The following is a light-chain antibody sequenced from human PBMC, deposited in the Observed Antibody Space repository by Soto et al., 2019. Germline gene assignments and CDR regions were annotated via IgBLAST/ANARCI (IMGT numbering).Light chain of an antibody. J-gene: IGKJ4*01. Sequence: DIVMTQSPDSLAVSLGERATINCKSSQSLLYDSNNKNYLAWYQQKPGQPPKLLIYWASTRESGVPDRFSGSGSGTDFTLTISSLQAEDGAVNYCQQYYSTLALTLGGGTKVEIK. CDR3: QQYYSTLALT. V-gene: IGKV4-1*01. CDR1: QSLLYDSNNKNY. CDR2: WAS.